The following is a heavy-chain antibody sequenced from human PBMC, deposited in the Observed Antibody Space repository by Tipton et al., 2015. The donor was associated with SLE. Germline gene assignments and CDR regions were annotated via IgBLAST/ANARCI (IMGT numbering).Heavy chain of an antibody. Sequence: TLSLTCTVAGDSIGSYYWSWIRQPPGKELEWIWYISSTGTTNHNPSLKSRVTISVETSKNQVSLKLSSVTAADTAVYYCARGFLEMFDPWGPGTLVTVSS. V-gene: IGHV4-59*01. CDR3: ARGFLEMFDP. D-gene: IGHD3-3*01. J-gene: IGHJ5*02. CDR2: ISSTGTT. CDR1: GDSIGSYY.